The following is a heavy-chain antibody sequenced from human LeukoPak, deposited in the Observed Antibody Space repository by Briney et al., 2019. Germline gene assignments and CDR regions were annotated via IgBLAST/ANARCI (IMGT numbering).Heavy chain of an antibody. CDR1: GGSISSGSYY. CDR3: ASTPGRWFGEYPSYGDAFDI. V-gene: IGHV4-61*10. J-gene: IGHJ3*02. Sequence: PSETLSLTCTVSGGSISSGSYYWSWIRQPAGKGLEWIGYIYYSGSTNYNPSLKSRVTISVDTSKNQFSLKLSSVTAADTAVYYCASTPGRWFGEYPSYGDAFDIWGQGTMVTVSS. D-gene: IGHD3-10*01. CDR2: IYYSGST.